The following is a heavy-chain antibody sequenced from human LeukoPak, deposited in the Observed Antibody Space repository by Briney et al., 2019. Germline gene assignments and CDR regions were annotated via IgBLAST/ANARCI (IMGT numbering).Heavy chain of an antibody. CDR1: GYTFTSYA. CDR2: INAGNGNT. Sequence: ASVKGSCKASGYTFTSYAMHWVRQAPGQRLEWMGWINAGNGNTKYSQKFQGRVTITRDTSASTAYMELSSLRSEDTAVYYCARVYTDSGTNAPPDNWFDPWGQGTLVTVSS. J-gene: IGHJ5*02. V-gene: IGHV1-3*01. D-gene: IGHD3-10*01. CDR3: ARVYTDSGTNAPPDNWFDP.